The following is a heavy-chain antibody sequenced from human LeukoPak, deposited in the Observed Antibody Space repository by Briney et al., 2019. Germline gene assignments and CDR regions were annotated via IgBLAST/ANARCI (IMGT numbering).Heavy chain of an antibody. CDR2: ISWNSGSI. D-gene: IGHD5-24*01. CDR3: AKDIGDGYNSAFDI. Sequence: PPGRSLRLSCAASGFTFDDYAMPWVRQAPGKGLEWVSGISWNSGSIGYADSVKGRFTISRDNAKNSLYLQMNSLRAEDTALYYCAKDIGDGYNSAFDIWGQGTMVTVSS. V-gene: IGHV3-9*01. J-gene: IGHJ3*02. CDR1: GFTFDDYA.